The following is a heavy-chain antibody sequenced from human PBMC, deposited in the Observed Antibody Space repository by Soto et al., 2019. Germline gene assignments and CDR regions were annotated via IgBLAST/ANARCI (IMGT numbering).Heavy chain of an antibody. D-gene: IGHD6-13*01. CDR3: ARGGAAAGRGVDAFDI. Sequence: ASVKVSCKASGYTFTSYYMHWVRQAPGQGLEWMGIINPSGGSTSYAQKFQGRVTMTRDTSTSTVYMELSSLRSEDTAVYYCARGGAAAGRGVDAFDIWGQGKMVTVSS. V-gene: IGHV1-46*03. CDR2: INPSGGST. CDR1: GYTFTSYY. J-gene: IGHJ3*02.